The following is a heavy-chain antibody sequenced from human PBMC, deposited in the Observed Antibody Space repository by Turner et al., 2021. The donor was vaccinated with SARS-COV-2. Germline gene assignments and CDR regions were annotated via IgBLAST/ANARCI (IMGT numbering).Heavy chain of an antibody. V-gene: IGHV3-49*01. CDR3: ETAVYFRTAYEHRDDFDC. Sequence: EVQLVESGGGLVQPGRSLSPSCPGSGFTFGDYGMSWVRHAMGRVLEAVGYGRGWVDVITTNPFASARGCVATARDRSNSTRYEQKSSLNLEKNDLYSCETAVYFRTAYEHRDDFDCWGQGTLVTVSS. CDR2: GRGWVDVITT. CDR1: GFTFGDYG. J-gene: IGHJ4*02. D-gene: IGHD3-16*01.